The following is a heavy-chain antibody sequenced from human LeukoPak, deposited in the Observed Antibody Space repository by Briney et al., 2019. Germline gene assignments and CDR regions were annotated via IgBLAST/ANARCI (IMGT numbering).Heavy chain of an antibody. CDR1: GYTFTGYY. CDR3: AKERARGFGELSAFGY. J-gene: IGHJ4*02. CDR2: INPNSGST. D-gene: IGHD3-10*01. V-gene: IGHV1-2*02. Sequence: ASVKVSCKASGYTFTGYYMHWVRQAPGQGLEWMGWINPNSGSTNYAQKFQGRVTMTRDTSISTAYMELSRLRSDDTAVYYCAKERARGFGELSAFGYWGQGTLVTVSS.